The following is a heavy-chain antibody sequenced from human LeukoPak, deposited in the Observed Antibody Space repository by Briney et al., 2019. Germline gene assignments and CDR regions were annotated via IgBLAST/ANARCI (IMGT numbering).Heavy chain of an antibody. CDR3: AKTLQAGIFGVVIYFDY. CDR1: GFTFSDYY. J-gene: IGHJ4*02. Sequence: EGSLRLSCAASGFTFSDYYMSWIRQAPGKGLEWVSYISSSGSTIYYADSVKGRFTISRDNAKNSLYLQMNSLRAEDTAVYYCAKTLQAGIFGVVIYFDYWGQGTLVTVSS. CDR2: ISSSGSTI. V-gene: IGHV3-11*04. D-gene: IGHD3-3*01.